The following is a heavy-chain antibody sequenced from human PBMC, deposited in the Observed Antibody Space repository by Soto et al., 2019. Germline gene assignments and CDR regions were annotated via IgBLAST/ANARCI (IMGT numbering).Heavy chain of an antibody. CDR2: IYYTGST. D-gene: IGHD3-16*01. J-gene: IGHJ4*02. Sequence: SEPLSLTCTVSGGSISRYFWGWIRQTPGKGLELIGYIYYTGSTNYHPSLKNRVTMSVDTSQNQFSLQLNSVTAADTAVYFCARSLRNDLFDYWGQGALVTVSS. V-gene: IGHV4-59*03. CDR3: ARSLRNDLFDY. CDR1: GGSISRYF.